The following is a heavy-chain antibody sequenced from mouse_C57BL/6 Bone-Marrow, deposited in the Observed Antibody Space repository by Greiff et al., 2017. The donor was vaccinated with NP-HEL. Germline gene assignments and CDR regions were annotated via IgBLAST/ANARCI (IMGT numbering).Heavy chain of an antibody. V-gene: IGHV14-4*01. CDR1: GFNIKDDY. J-gene: IGHJ3*01. CDR2: IDPENGDT. CDR3: TTGYYGSSLAWFAY. Sequence: VHVKQSGAELVRPGASVKLSCTASGFNIKDDYMHWVKQRPEQGLEWIGWIDPENGDTEYASKFQGKATITADTSSNTAYLQLSSLTSEDTAVYYCTTGYYGSSLAWFAYWGQGTLVTVSA. D-gene: IGHD1-1*01.